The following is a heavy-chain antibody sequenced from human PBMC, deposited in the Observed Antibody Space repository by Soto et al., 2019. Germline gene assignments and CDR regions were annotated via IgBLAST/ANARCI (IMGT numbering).Heavy chain of an antibody. J-gene: IGHJ4*02. CDR1: GGTFSSYA. CDR3: ARTRTTVKVVAAPGDY. Sequence: QVQLVQSGAEVKKPGSSVKVSCKASGGTFSSYAISWVRQAPGQGLEWMGGIIPIFGTANYAQKFQGRVTSTADESTSTAYMGLRSLRSEDTAVYYCARTRTTVKVVAAPGDYWGQGTLVTVSS. CDR2: IIPIFGTA. V-gene: IGHV1-69*12. D-gene: IGHD2-15*01.